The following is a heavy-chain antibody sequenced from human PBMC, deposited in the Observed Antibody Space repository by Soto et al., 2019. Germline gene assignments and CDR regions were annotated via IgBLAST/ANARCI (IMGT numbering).Heavy chain of an antibody. CDR2: IYYSGST. J-gene: IGHJ4*02. V-gene: IGHV4-59*08. CDR1: GGSISSYY. Sequence: SETLSLTCTVSGGSISSYYWSWIRQPPGKGLEWIGYIYYSGSTNYNPSLKSRVTISVDTSKNQFSLKLSSVTAADTAVYYCARLTPGSTYVIDYWGQGTLVTVSS. D-gene: IGHD2-15*01. CDR3: ARLTPGSTYVIDY.